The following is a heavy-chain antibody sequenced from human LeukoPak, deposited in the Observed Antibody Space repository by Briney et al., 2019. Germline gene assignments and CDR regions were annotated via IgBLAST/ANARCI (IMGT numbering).Heavy chain of an antibody. J-gene: IGHJ5*02. CDR2: IRSKANSYAT. V-gene: IGHV3-73*01. Sequence: GGSLRLSCAASGFTFSGSAMHWVRQASGKGLEWVGRIRSKANSYATAYAASVKGRFTISRDDSKNTAYLQMNSLKIEDTAVYYCTRLGSSGWCNWFDPWGQGTLATVSS. D-gene: IGHD6-19*01. CDR3: TRLGSSGWCNWFDP. CDR1: GFTFSGSA.